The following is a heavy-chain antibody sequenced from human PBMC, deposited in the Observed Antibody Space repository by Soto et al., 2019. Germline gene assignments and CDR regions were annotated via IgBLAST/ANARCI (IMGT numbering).Heavy chain of an antibody. CDR3: ARTVCSSASCYGYYYYGLDV. V-gene: IGHV4-31*03. D-gene: IGHD2-2*01. Sequence: SETLSLTCTVSGDSISSTNNYCSWIRQHPGKGLEWIGYIYYSGSTYYNPSLKSRPAISVDTSKNQFSLKLSSVTAADTAVYYCARTVCSSASCYGYYYYGLDVWGQGTTVTVSS. CDR1: GDSISSTNNY. CDR2: IYYSGST. J-gene: IGHJ6*02.